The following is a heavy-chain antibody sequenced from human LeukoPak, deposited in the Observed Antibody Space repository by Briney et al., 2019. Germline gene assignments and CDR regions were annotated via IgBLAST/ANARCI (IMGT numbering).Heavy chain of an antibody. CDR1: GYTLTSYY. J-gene: IGHJ4*02. D-gene: IGHD1-26*01. CDR3: ARTLVGATSGPDYYFDS. CDR2: INPSGGST. Sequence: ASVKVSCKASGYTLTSYYMHWVRQAPGQGLEWMGIINPSGGSTTYAQKFQGRVTMTRDTSTSTVYMELNSLRREDTALYYCARTLVGATSGPDYYFDSWGQGTLVTVSS. V-gene: IGHV1-46*01.